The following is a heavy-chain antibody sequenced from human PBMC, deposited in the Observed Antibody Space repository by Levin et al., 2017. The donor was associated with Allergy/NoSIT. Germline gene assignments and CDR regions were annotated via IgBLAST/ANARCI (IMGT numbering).Heavy chain of an antibody. V-gene: IGHV2-70*11. CDR2: IDWDDDK. Sequence: GSGPTLVKPTQTLKLTCTFSGFSLNTTGMCVSWIRQPPGKALEWLARIDWDDDKYYRTSLKTRLTLSKDTSKNQVVLTVTNMDPVDTATYFCARTPLSSGFDLKFAFDIWGQGIMVTVSS. CDR3: ARTPLSSGFDLKFAFDI. J-gene: IGHJ3*02. CDR1: GFSLNTTGMC. D-gene: IGHD5-12*01.